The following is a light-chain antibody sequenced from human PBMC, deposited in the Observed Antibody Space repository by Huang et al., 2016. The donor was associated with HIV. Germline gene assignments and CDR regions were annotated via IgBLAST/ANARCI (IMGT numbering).Light chain of an antibody. CDR3: QHYDNWAPAT. CDR2: GAS. V-gene: IGKV3-15*01. Sequence: EIVMTQSPVTLSVSPGESATLSCRAIQNVSPNLAWYQNKPGLAPRLLIYGASTRATSVPARFSASGSGTEFTLTVGGLRSDDFAVYYCQHYDNWAPATFGQGTKLEFK. CDR1: QNVSPN. J-gene: IGKJ1*01.